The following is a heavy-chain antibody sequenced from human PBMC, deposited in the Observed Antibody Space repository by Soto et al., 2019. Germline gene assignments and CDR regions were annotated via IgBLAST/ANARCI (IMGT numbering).Heavy chain of an antibody. Sequence: PGGSLRLSCGASGFTFTSDAMNWVLQAPGKGLEWVSVISGSGGKTYYADSVKGRFTISRDISKNTLYLQMNTLRAEDTALYYCAKGRLEWLSDFDNWGQGILVTVSS. J-gene: IGHJ4*02. CDR3: AKGRLEWLSDFDN. V-gene: IGHV3-23*01. CDR2: ISGSGGKT. CDR1: GFTFTSDA. D-gene: IGHD3-3*01.